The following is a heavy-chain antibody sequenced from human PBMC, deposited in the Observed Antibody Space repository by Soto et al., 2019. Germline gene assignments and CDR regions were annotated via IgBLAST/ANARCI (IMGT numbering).Heavy chain of an antibody. CDR1: GFSLTNYW. Sequence: DVHLVESGGGLVQPGGSLRLSCAASGFSLTNYWMTWVRQAPGKGPEWVANIKEDGSLKFYVDSVRGRFTISRDNAKNSVYLEMSRLRGEDTAVYYCVRDSYTAHWHSAGEDYWGQGTLVTVSS. D-gene: IGHD1-7*01. CDR2: IKEDGSLK. CDR3: VRDSYTAHWHSAGEDY. J-gene: IGHJ4*02. V-gene: IGHV3-7*01.